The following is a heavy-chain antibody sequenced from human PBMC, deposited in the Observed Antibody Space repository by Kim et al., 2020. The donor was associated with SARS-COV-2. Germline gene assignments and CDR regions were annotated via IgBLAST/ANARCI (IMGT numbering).Heavy chain of an antibody. Sequence: GGSLRLSCAASRFTFTSYDMNWVRQAPGKGLEWISFITSSSNRIHYADSVKGRFTISRDNAKNSLYLQMDSLRDEDTAVYYCARETGSASLWYFDRWGRGTVVTVSS. J-gene: IGHJ2*01. V-gene: IGHV3-48*02. D-gene: IGHD3-10*01. CDR1: RFTFTSYD. CDR2: ITSSSNRI. CDR3: ARETGSASLWYFDR.